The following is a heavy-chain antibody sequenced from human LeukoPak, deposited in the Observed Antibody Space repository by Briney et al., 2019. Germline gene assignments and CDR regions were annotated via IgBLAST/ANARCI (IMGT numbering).Heavy chain of an antibody. CDR2: ISYDGSNK. CDR1: GFTFSSYG. CDR3: AKRAEPFYDSSGYYNAYFDY. J-gene: IGHJ4*02. V-gene: IGHV3-30*18. Sequence: GGSLRLSCAASGFTFSSYGMHWVRQAPGKGLEWVAVISYDGSNKYYADSVKGRFTISRDNSKNTLYLQMNSLRAEDTAVYYCAKRAEPFYDSSGYYNAYFDYWGQGTLVTVSS. D-gene: IGHD3-22*01.